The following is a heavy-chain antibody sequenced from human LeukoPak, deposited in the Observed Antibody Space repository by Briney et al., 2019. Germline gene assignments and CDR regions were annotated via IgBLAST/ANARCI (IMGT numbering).Heavy chain of an antibody. J-gene: IGHJ6*02. Sequence: ASVKVSCKASGYTFTSYYMRWVRQAPGQGLEWIGIINPSGGSTSYAQKFQGRVTMTRDTSTSTVYMEVSRLRSEDTAVYYCARRNYYYYGMDVWGQGTTVTVSS. CDR3: ARRNYYYYGMDV. CDR1: GYTFTSYY. CDR2: INPSGGST. V-gene: IGHV1-46*01.